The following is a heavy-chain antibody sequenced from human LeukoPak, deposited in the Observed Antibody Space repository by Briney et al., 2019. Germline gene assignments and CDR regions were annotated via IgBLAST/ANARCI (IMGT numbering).Heavy chain of an antibody. V-gene: IGHV4-59*11. CDR2: VHYSGTT. D-gene: IGHD2-2*01. J-gene: IGHJ4*02. Sequence: SETLSLTCSVSGDSISGHYWTWFRQPPGQRLEWIGYVHYSGTTQYHPSLASRLTISMDTSKKEVSLKLSSATVSDTAVYYCAKGVVPAADYWGQGTLVTVSS. CDR1: GDSISGHY. CDR3: AKGVVPAADY.